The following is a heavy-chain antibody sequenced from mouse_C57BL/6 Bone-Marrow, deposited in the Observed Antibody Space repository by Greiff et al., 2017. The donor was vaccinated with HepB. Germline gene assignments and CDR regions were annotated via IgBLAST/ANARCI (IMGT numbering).Heavy chain of an antibody. D-gene: IGHD1-1*01. CDR3: VKAVSSGSSYTWFAY. V-gene: IGHV7-4*01. J-gene: IGHJ3*01. CDR2: IRNKANGYTS. CDR1: GFTFNDYQ. Sequence: DVQLVESGGGLVQPGASLRPSCAASGFTFNDYQMSWVRQAPGKAPEWLALIRNKANGYTSEYTASVKGRFTISRDNSQNILYLQMNTLRAEDSATYYCVKAVSSGSSYTWFAYWGQGTLVTVSA.